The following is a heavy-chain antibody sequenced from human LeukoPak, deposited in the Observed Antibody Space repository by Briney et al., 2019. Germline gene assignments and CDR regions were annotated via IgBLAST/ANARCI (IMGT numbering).Heavy chain of an antibody. J-gene: IGHJ4*02. CDR2: INPNSGGT. Sequence: GASVKVSCKASGYTFTGYYMHWVRQAPGQGLEWMGWINPNSGGTNYAQKFQGWVTMTRDTSISTAYMELSRLRSDDTAVYYCATDLPRGYSHFDYWGQGTLVTVSS. CDR1: GYTFTGYY. V-gene: IGHV1-2*04. CDR3: ATDLPRGYSHFDY. D-gene: IGHD5-18*01.